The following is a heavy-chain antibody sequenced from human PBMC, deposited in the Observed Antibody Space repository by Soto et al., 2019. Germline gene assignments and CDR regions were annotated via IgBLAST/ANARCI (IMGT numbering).Heavy chain of an antibody. CDR3: ASLEADGSGWYGGLYYFDY. CDR2: IVHSGST. CDR1: GGSISSSNW. Sequence: QVQLQESGPGLVKPSGTLSLTCAVSGGSISSSNWWSWVRQPPGKGLEWIGEIVHSGSTNYNPSLKIRVTISVDRSNDRFSLKLSSVTAADTAVYYCASLEADGSGWYGGLYYFDYWGQGTLVTVSS. V-gene: IGHV4-4*02. D-gene: IGHD6-19*01. J-gene: IGHJ4*02.